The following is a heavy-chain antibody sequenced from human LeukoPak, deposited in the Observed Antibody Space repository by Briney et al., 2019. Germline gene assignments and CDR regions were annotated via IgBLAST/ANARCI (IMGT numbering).Heavy chain of an antibody. CDR1: IHIFSDAW. CDR3: TTDPFYDSAGFAF. J-gene: IGHJ4*02. D-gene: IGHD5/OR15-5a*01. V-gene: IGHV3-15*07. CDR2: IETKAQGGTT. Sequence: PGGSLRLSCAASIHIFSDAWVNWVRQAPGKGLEWVGRIETKAQGGTTKYAAPVKGRFTISRDDSKNTLYLQMSSLKTEDTAAYYCTTDPFYDSAGFAFWGQGTLVTVS.